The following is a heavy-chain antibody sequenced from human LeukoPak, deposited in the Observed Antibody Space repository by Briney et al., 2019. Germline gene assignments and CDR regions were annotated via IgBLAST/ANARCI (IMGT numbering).Heavy chain of an antibody. CDR1: GGSISSSSYY. Sequence: SETLSLTCTVSGGSISSSSYYWGWIRQPPGKGLEWIGYISYSGSTYYNPSLRSRVTVSADTSKNQFSLRLSSVTAADTAVYYCARRDPVAGFFDSWGQGTLVTVSS. V-gene: IGHV4-39*01. J-gene: IGHJ4*02. D-gene: IGHD6-19*01. CDR2: ISYSGST. CDR3: ARRDPVAGFFDS.